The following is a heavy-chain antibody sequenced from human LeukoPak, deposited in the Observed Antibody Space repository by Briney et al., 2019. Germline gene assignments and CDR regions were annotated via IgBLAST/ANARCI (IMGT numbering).Heavy chain of an antibody. D-gene: IGHD3-10*01. J-gene: IGHJ6*03. CDR1: GFTVSSNY. Sequence: GGSLRLSCAASGFTVSSNYMSWVRQAPGKGLEWVSSITARSKSTDYAASVKGRFAISRDDAKNSLSLQMDSLRVEDTAVYYCVREGSGSTHYMDVWGKGTTVTVSS. V-gene: IGHV3-21*01. CDR2: ITARSKST. CDR3: VREGSGSTHYMDV.